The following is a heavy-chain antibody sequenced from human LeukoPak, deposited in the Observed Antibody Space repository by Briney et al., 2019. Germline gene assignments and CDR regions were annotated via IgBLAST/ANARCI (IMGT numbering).Heavy chain of an antibody. V-gene: IGHV3-23*01. CDR1: GFRFSSYA. CDR3: ARDGELDNFSPYGSGSYDY. Sequence: GGSLRLSCAASGFRFSSYAMSWVRQAPGKGLEWVSAISGSGVSTYYADSVKGRFTVSRDNSKNTLYLQMSSLRAEDTAVYYCARDGELDNFSPYGSGSYDYWGQGTLVTVSS. D-gene: IGHD3-10*01. J-gene: IGHJ4*02. CDR2: ISGSGVST.